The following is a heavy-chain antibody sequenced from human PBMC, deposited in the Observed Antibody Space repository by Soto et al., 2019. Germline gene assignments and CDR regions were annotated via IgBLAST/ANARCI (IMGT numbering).Heavy chain of an antibody. Sequence: LSLTCTVSGDSISSPDYYWSWIRQAPGKGLELIGYVYYRGSIYYTPSFESRVTISVDTSKNQFSLKLNSVTAADSAMYFCARVTFTPNWFDSWGQGILVTVSA. V-gene: IGHV4-30-4*01. D-gene: IGHD3-3*02. J-gene: IGHJ5*01. CDR2: VYYRGSI. CDR1: GDSISSPDYY. CDR3: ARVTFTPNWFDS.